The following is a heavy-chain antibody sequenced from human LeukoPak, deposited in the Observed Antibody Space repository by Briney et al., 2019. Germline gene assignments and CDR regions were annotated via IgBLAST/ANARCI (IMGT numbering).Heavy chain of an antibody. V-gene: IGHV3-30*01. CDR3: ARDSTYYYASGSSGPHYFDN. D-gene: IGHD3-10*01. J-gene: IGHJ4*02. CDR1: GFTFSSYA. Sequence: GRYLRLSCAASGFTFSSYAMHWVRQAPGKGLEWVSIISSGGSYEYYADSVKGRFNIYRDNSKHTLYLQLNSLRAEDTAVYYCARDSTYYYASGSSGPHYFDNWGQGTLVTVSS. CDR2: ISSGGSYE.